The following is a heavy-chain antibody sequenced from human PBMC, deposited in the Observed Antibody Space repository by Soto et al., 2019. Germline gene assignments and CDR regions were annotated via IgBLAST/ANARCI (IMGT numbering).Heavy chain of an antibody. V-gene: IGHV4-59*01. Sequence: SETLSLTCTVSGVSIIRYYWSWILQPPGKGLEWIGYLYNAGSTIYNPSLKSRVTISVDMSQNQFSLNLNYVNAADTAVYYCARDLCGYFGTHCYPLVSWCQGTSVTVFS. D-gene: IGHD2-21*02. CDR1: GVSIIRYY. J-gene: IGHJ6*02. CDR2: LYNAGST. CDR3: ARDLCGYFGTHCYPLVS.